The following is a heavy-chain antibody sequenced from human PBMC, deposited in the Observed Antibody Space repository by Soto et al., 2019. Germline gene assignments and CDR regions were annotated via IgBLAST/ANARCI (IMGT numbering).Heavy chain of an antibody. CDR1: GFTFSSYW. CDR2: IKQDGSEK. CDR3: ARGAGFLEWFHPGGYYKDV. D-gene: IGHD3-3*01. J-gene: IGHJ6*03. V-gene: IGHV3-7*04. Sequence: PGGSLSLSCAASGFTFSSYWMSWVRQAPGKGLEWVANIKQDGSEKYYVDSVKGRFTISRDNAKNSLYLQMNSLRAEDTAVYYCARGAGFLEWFHPGGYYKDVWGKGTTVTVSS.